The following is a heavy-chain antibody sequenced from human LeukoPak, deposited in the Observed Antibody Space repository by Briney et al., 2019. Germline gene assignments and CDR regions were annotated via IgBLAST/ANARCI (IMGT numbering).Heavy chain of an antibody. V-gene: IGHV1-8*01. CDR3: AREGRPLWFGELLPYYYYMDV. CDR1: GYTFTSYD. J-gene: IGHJ6*03. Sequence: ASVKVSCKASGYTFTSYDINWVRQATGQGLEWVGWMNPNSGNTGYAQKFQGRVTMTRDTSTSTVYMELSSLRSEDTAVYYCAREGRPLWFGELLPYYYYMDVWGKGTTVTISS. CDR2: MNPNSGNT. D-gene: IGHD3-10*01.